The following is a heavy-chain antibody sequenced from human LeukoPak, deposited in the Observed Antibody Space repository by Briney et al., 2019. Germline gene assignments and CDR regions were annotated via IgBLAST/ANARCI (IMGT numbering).Heavy chain of an antibody. CDR2: ISAYNGNT. Sequence: GESLKISCKGSGYSFTSYWISWVRQAPGQGLEWMGWISAYNGNTNYAQKLQGRVTMTTHTSTSTAYMELSSLRSEDTAVYYCAREGGSGSYYNLDYWGQGTLVTVSS. CDR3: AREGGSGSYYNLDY. V-gene: IGHV1-18*04. J-gene: IGHJ4*02. D-gene: IGHD3-10*01. CDR1: GYSFTSYW.